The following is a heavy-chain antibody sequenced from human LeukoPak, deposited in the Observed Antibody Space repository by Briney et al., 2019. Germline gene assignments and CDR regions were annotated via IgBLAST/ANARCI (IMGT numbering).Heavy chain of an antibody. J-gene: IGHJ3*02. CDR1: GFTFNSYS. CDR3: TTDVVADAFDI. CDR2: IKSKTDGGTT. Sequence: GRSLRLSCAASGFTFNSYSMHWVRQAPGKGLEWVGRIKSKTDGGTTDYAAPVKGRFTISRDDSKNTLYLQMNSLKTEDTAVYYCTTDVVADAFDIWGQGTMVTVSS. D-gene: IGHD2-21*01. V-gene: IGHV3-15*01.